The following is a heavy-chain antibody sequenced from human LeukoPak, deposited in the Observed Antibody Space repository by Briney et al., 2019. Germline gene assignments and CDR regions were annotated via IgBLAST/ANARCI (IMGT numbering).Heavy chain of an antibody. CDR1: GNTFTGSY. CDR3: ARTDGVDY. V-gene: IGHV1-2*06. J-gene: IGHJ4*02. Sequence: ASVKVSCRASGNTFTGSYIHWVRQAPGQGLEWMGRINPNSGVTIYAQKFQGRVTLTRDTSITTAYMELSSLRSDDTAEYYCARTDGVDYWGQGTLVTVSS. D-gene: IGHD4-17*01. CDR2: INPNSGVT.